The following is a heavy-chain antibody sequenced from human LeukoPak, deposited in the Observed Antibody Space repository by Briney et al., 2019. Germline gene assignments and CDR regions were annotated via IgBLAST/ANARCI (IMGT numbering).Heavy chain of an antibody. CDR3: ARQKLPLCSHDAFDV. D-gene: IGHD2-15*01. V-gene: IGHV4-59*08. J-gene: IGHJ3*01. CDR2: IYYSGIT. Sequence: SETLSLTCTVSGGSISSYYWSWIRQPPGKGLEWIGYIYYSGITNYNPYLKSRVAISVNTAKNQFSLKLSSMTATDTAVYYCARQKLPLCSHDAFDVWGQGTVVTVSA. CDR1: GGSISSYY.